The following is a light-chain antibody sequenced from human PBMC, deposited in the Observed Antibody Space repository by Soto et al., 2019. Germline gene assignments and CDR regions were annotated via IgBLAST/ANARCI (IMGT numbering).Light chain of an antibody. V-gene: IGKV3D-20*01. CDR1: ESISSRY. J-gene: IGKJ2*01. Sequence: EIVLTQSPATLSLSPGDRATLSCGASESISSRYLAWYQQKPGLAPRLLIYDASTRATGVPDRFSGSGSGTDFTLTISSLEAEDFAIYYCQQYGNSPPNTFGQGTKLEIK. CDR3: QQYGNSPPNT. CDR2: DAS.